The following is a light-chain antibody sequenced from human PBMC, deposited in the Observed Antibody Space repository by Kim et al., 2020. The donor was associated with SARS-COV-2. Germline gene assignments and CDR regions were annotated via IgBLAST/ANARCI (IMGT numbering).Light chain of an antibody. V-gene: IGLV2-14*03. CDR1: SRDVGGYNF. CDR3: TSFAGTYTRV. Sequence: QSITISCTGTSRDVGGYNFVSWYQQHPGRAPHLMIFNVNSRPSGVSNRFSGSKSGNTASLTISGIQAEDEADYYCTSFAGTYTRVFGSGTKVTVL. J-gene: IGLJ1*01. CDR2: NVN.